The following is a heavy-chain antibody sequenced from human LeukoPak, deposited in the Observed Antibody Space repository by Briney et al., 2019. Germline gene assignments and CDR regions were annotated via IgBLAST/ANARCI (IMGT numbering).Heavy chain of an antibody. CDR1: GFSLTTNKMG. CDR2: IYWDDDK. J-gene: IGHJ4*02. Sequence: SGPTLVNPTQTLTLTCTFSGFSLTTNKMGVGWIRQPPGKALEWLAFIYWDDDKHYSPSLKSRLTITKDTSKNQVVLAMTSMDPVDTATYYCVHRQGEMILRYRGQGTLVTVSS. V-gene: IGHV2-5*02. D-gene: IGHD3-16*01. CDR3: VHRQGEMILRY.